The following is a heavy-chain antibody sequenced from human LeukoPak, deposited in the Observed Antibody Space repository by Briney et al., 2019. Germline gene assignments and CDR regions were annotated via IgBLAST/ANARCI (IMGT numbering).Heavy chain of an antibody. CDR1: GFTFSSYW. CDR3: ARYYGSGTYAFDI. CDR2: INSDESST. J-gene: IGHJ3*02. D-gene: IGHD3-10*01. Sequence: GSLRLSCAASGFTFSSYWMHWVRQAPGKGLVWVSRINSDESSTTHADSVKGRFTISRDNAKNTLYLQMNSLRVEDTAVYYCARYYGSGTYAFDIWGQGTMVTVSS. V-gene: IGHV3-74*01.